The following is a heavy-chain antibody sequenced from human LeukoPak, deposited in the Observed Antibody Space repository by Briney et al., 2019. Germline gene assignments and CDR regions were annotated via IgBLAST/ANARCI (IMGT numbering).Heavy chain of an antibody. D-gene: IGHD7-27*01. CDR2: IYYSGTT. CDR1: GGSISSCGYY. V-gene: IGHV4-31*03. Sequence: PSHTLSLTCNVSGGSISSCGYYWSWIRQHPGKGLEGIGYIYYSGTTYYNPSLKSRVTISVDTSKNQFSLKLSSVTAADTAVYYCARDRKPLGWFDPWGQGTLVTVSS. J-gene: IGHJ5*02. CDR3: ARDRKPLGWFDP.